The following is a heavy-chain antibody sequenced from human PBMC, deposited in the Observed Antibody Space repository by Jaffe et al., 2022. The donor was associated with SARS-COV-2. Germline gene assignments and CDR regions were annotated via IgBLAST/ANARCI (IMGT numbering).Heavy chain of an antibody. CDR1: GFTFSSYG. CDR2: IWYDGSNK. CDR3: AREAGATIDYYYYYGMDV. Sequence: QVQLVESGGGVVQPGRSLRLSCAASGFTFSSYGMHWVRQAPGKGLEWVAVIWYDGSNKYYADSVKGRFTISRDNSKNTLYLQMNSLRAEDTAVYYCAREAGATIDYYYYYGMDVWGQGTTVTVSS. J-gene: IGHJ6*02. D-gene: IGHD1-26*01. V-gene: IGHV3-33*01.